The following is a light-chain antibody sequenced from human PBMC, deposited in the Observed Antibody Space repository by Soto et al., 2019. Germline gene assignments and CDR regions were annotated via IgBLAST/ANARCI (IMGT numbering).Light chain of an antibody. Sequence: DIQMTQSPSSLSASVGDRLTITSPASHSINNFLNWYQQNQGKAPKLLIYAASTLQSGVPSRFSGSGSGTDFTLTISCLQSEDFATYYCQQYYSYPWPFGQGTKVDNK. J-gene: IGKJ1*01. CDR3: QQYYSYPWP. CDR2: AAS. CDR1: HSINNF. V-gene: IGKV1-39*01.